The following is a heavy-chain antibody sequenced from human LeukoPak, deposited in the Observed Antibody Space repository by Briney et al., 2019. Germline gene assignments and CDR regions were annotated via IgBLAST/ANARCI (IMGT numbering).Heavy chain of an antibody. J-gene: IGHJ6*02. D-gene: IGHD3-9*01. V-gene: IGHV4-39*07. Sequence: SETLSLTCTVSGGSISSSNYYWGCIRQPPGKGLEWIANIYYIGSTYYNPSLKSRVTMSVDTSKNQFSLILTSVTAADTAVYYCARDHWLLSSKTWYYYGMDVWGQGTTVTVSS. CDR2: IYYIGST. CDR3: ARDHWLLSSKTWYYYGMDV. CDR1: GGSISSSNYY.